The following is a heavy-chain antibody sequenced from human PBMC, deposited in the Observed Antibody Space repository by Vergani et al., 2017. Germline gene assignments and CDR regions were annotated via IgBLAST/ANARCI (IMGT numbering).Heavy chain of an antibody. CDR1: GGSISSSSYY. CDR2: IYYSGDT. J-gene: IGHJ4*02. D-gene: IGHD4-17*01. V-gene: IGHV4-31*03. Sequence: QLQLQESGPGLVKPSETLSLTCTVSGGSISSSSYYWGWIRQPPGKGLEWIGYIYYSGDTHYNPSLKSRVSISVDTSKNQFSLKLSSVTAADTAVYYCAREVTTIKGGFDYWGQGTLVTVSS. CDR3: AREVTTIKGGFDY.